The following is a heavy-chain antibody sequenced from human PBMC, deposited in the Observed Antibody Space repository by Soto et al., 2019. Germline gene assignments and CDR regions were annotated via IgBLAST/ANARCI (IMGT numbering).Heavy chain of an antibody. D-gene: IGHD1-7*01. CDR2: IYYSGST. CDR1: GGSISSYY. CDR3: ARDNWNYGVYYGMAV. Sequence: SETLSLTCTVSGGSISSYYWSWIRQPPGKGLEWIGYIYYSGSTNYNPSLKSRVTISVDTSKNQFSLKLSSVTAADTAVYYCARDNWNYGVYYGMAVWGQGTTVTVSS. V-gene: IGHV4-59*01. J-gene: IGHJ6*02.